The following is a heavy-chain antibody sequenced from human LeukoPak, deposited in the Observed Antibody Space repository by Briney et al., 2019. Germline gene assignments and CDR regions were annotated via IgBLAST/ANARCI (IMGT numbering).Heavy chain of an antibody. CDR3: QSRFLEWLLDY. V-gene: IGHV4-39*01. CDR2: IYDTGST. Sequence: SQTLSLTCTVSGDSIRSNNYYWGWIRQPPGKGLEWIGSIYDTGSTFYNPSLKSRVIISVDTSKNQFSLKLSSVTAADTAVYYCQSRFLEWLLDYWGQGTLVTVSS. J-gene: IGHJ4*02. CDR1: GDSIRSNNYY. D-gene: IGHD3-3*01.